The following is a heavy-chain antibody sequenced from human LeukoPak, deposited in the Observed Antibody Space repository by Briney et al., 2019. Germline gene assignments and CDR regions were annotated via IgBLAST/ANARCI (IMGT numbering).Heavy chain of an antibody. V-gene: IGHV3-33*01. D-gene: IGHD1/OR15-1a*01. CDR3: AREDGTNAFDI. CDR2: IWYDGSNK. Sequence: PGGSLRLSCAASGFTFSSYGMHWVRQAPGKGLEWVAVIWYDGSNKYYADSVKGRFTISRDNSKNTPYLQMNSLRAEDTAVYYCAREDGTNAFDIWGQGTMVTVSS. J-gene: IGHJ3*02. CDR1: GFTFSSYG.